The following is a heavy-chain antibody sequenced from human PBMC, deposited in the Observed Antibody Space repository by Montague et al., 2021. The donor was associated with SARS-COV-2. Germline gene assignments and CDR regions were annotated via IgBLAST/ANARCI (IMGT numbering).Heavy chain of an antibody. CDR1: GGSISSYY. Sequence: SETLSLTCTVSGGSISSYYWCWIRQPPGKGLEWIGYIYYSWSTNYNPSLKSRVTISVDTSKNQFSLKLSSVTAADTAVYYCASSSGYSYGYYFDYWGQGTLVTVSS. CDR3: ASSSGYSYGYYFDY. D-gene: IGHD5-18*01. J-gene: IGHJ4*02. CDR2: IYYSWST. V-gene: IGHV4-59*01.